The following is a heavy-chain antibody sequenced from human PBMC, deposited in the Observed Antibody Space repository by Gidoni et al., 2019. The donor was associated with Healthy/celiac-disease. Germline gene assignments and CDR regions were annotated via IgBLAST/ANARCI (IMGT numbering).Heavy chain of an antibody. CDR2: ISWNSGSI. Sequence: EVQLVESGGGLVQPGRSLRLSCAASGLTFDDYAMHWVRQAPGKGLEWVSGISWNSGSIGYADSVKGRFTISRDNAKNSLYLQMNSLRAEDTALYYCAYGDSSGRNWFDPWGQGTLVTVSS. D-gene: IGHD6-19*01. CDR1: GLTFDDYA. V-gene: IGHV3-9*01. CDR3: AYGDSSGRNWFDP. J-gene: IGHJ5*02.